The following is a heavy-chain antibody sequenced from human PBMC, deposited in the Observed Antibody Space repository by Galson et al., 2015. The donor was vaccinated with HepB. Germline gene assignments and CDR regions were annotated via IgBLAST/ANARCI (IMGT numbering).Heavy chain of an antibody. CDR2: VNPNSGGT. V-gene: IGHV1-2*02. CDR1: GYIFTDYY. J-gene: IGHJ3*02. Sequence: SVKVSCKASGYIFTDYYMHWVRQAPGQGLEWMGWVNPNSGGTNYAQTFQGRVTMTRDTSIDTANMELSRLRSDDTAVYYCARGYGRGYSYYDAFDIWGQGSMVTVSS. D-gene: IGHD5-18*01. CDR3: ARGYGRGYSYYDAFDI.